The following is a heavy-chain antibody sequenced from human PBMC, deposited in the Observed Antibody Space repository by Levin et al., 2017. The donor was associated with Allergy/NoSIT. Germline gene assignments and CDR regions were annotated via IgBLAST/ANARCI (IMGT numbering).Heavy chain of an antibody. CDR3: ARDIGPDDYSRGSNAFDF. Sequence: PGGSLRLSCAASGFTFMDHAMHWVRQAPGKGLEWVSGISWNGGRIGYADSVKGRCTISRDNAKNFLTLQMNTLRPEDTALYYCARDIGPDDYSRGSNAFDFWGQGTLVTVSS. CDR2: ISWNGGRI. V-gene: IGHV3-9*01. D-gene: IGHD6-19*01. J-gene: IGHJ4*02. CDR1: GFTFMDHA.